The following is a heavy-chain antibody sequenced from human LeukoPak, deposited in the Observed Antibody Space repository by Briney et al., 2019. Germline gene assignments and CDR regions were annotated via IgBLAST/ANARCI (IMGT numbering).Heavy chain of an antibody. CDR2: ISSSSSYI. Sequence: GGSLRLSCAASGFTFSSYSMNWVRQAQGKGLEWVSSISSSSSYIYYADSVKGRFTISRDNAKNSLYLQMNSLRAEDTAVYYCARDRYYGSGSYYRDYWGQGTLVTVSS. CDR1: GFTFSSYS. CDR3: ARDRYYGSGSYYRDY. J-gene: IGHJ4*02. V-gene: IGHV3-21*01. D-gene: IGHD3-10*01.